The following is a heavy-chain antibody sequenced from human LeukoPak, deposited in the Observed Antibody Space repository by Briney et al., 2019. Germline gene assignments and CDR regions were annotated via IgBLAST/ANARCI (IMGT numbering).Heavy chain of an antibody. CDR1: GYTFTSYA. V-gene: IGHV1-3*01. CDR2: INAGNGNT. CDR3: ARETRVAVAGFDY. D-gene: IGHD6-19*01. J-gene: IGHJ4*02. Sequence: ASVKVSCKASGYTFTSYAMHWVRQAPGQRLEWMGWINAGNGNTKYSQKFQGRVTITRDTSASTAYMELSSLRSEDTAVYYCARETRVAVAGFDYWGQGTLVTVSS.